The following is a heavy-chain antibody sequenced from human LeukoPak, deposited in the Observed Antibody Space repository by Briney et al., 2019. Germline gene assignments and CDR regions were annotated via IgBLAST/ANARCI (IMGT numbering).Heavy chain of an antibody. CDR1: GFTFSSYG. CDR2: IWYDGSNK. D-gene: IGHD5-12*01. Sequence: GGSLRLSCAASGFTFSSYGMHWVRQAPGKGLEWVAVIWYDGSNKHYADSVKGRFTISRDNSKNTLYLQMNSLRAEDTAVYYCAKSYGMVATNTFDYWGQGTLVTVSS. J-gene: IGHJ4*02. CDR3: AKSYGMVATNTFDY. V-gene: IGHV3-33*06.